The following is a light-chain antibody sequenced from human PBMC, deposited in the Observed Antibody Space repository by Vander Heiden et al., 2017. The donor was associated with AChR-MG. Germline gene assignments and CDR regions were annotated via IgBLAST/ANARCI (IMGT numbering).Light chain of an antibody. CDR3: QVWDTSSVI. CDR2: DDS. V-gene: IGLV3-21*02. CDR1: DSGNKP. J-gene: IGLJ2*01. Sequence: SYVLTQPPSVSVAPGDTARTICRGTDSGNKPLHWYQQEPGQAPVLVVYDDSDRPSGIPERFSGSNSDNTATLTISRVEVGDEADYYCQVWDTSSVIFGGGTKLTVL.